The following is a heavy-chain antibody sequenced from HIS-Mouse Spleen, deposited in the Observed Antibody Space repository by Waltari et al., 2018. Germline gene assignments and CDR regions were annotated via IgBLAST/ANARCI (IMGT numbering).Heavy chain of an antibody. D-gene: IGHD6-6*01. Sequence: QVQLQESGPGLVKPSETLSLTCTVSGYSISSGYSWGWIRQPPGKGLEWIGSIYHSGSTYYNPSLKSRVTISVDTSKNQFSLKLSSVTAADTAVYYCASSEITIAAPSYYFDYWGQGTLVTVSS. CDR3: ASSEITIAAPSYYFDY. J-gene: IGHJ4*02. CDR2: IYHSGST. V-gene: IGHV4-38-2*02. CDR1: GYSISSGYS.